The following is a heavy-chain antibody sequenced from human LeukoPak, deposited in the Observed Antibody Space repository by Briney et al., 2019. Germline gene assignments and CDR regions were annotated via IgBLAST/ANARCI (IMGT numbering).Heavy chain of an antibody. J-gene: IGHJ6*03. CDR1: GGSISSYY. D-gene: IGHD2-2*01. Sequence: PSETLSLTCTVSGGSISSYYWSWIRQPPGKGLEWIGYIYYSGSTKYNPSLKSRVTISVDTSKKQFSLKLSSVTAADTAVYYCARAGVVPAAMSFGYYYYMDVWGKETAVTVSS. V-gene: IGHV4-59*01. CDR3: ARAGVVPAAMSFGYYYYMDV. CDR2: IYYSGST.